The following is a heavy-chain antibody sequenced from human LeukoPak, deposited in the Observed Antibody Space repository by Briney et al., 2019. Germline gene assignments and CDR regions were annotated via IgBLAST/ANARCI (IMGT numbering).Heavy chain of an antibody. Sequence: SQTLSLSCAISGGSVSRNSGAWNWIRQSPSRGLEWLGRTYYRSKWYSDSAVSVKSRITINPDTSKNQFSLQLNSVTPEDTAVYYCARDPGIVGYDYWGQGTLVTVSS. CDR2: TYYRSKWYS. V-gene: IGHV6-1*01. D-gene: IGHD1-26*01. CDR3: ARDPGIVGYDY. CDR1: GGSVSRNSGA. J-gene: IGHJ4*02.